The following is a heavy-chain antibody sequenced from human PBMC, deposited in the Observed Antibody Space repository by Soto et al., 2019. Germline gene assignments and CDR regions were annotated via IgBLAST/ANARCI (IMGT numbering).Heavy chain of an antibody. CDR3: AKDIAYIGGYDSSGYYHSLGMDV. V-gene: IGHV3-30*18. CDR2: ISYDGSNK. J-gene: IGHJ6*02. CDR1: GFTFSSYG. D-gene: IGHD3-22*01. Sequence: GGSLRLSCAASGFTFSSYGMHWVRQAPGKGLEWVAVISYDGSNKYYADSVKGRFTISRDNSKNTLYLQMNSLRAEETAVYYCAKDIAYIGGYDSSGYYHSLGMDVWGQGTTVTVSS.